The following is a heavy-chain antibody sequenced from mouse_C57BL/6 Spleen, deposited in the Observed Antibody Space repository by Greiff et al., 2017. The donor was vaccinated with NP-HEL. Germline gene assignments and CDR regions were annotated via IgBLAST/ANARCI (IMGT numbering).Heavy chain of an antibody. V-gene: IGHV1-66*01. CDR3: ARHYGSSYVYFDV. CDR1: GYSFTSYY. D-gene: IGHD1-1*01. CDR2: IYPGSGNT. Sequence: VQLVESGPELVKPGASVKISCKASGYSFTSYYIHWVKQRPGQGLEWIGWIYPGSGNTKYNEKFKGKATLTADTSSSTAYMQLSSLTSEDSAVYYCARHYGSSYVYFDVWGTGTTVTVSS. J-gene: IGHJ1*03.